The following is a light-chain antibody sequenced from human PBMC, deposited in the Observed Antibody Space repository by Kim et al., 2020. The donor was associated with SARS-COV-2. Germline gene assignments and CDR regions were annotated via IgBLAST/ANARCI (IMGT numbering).Light chain of an antibody. J-gene: IGKJ1*01. Sequence: ASGGDEVTIICRARQSIDNNLNWYYQMPGIAPRLLIYSASSLQSGVPSSYSGRGSGTDFTLPINSLQPEGFATYYWQQSYATPRTFGQGTKVDIK. V-gene: IGKV1-39*01. CDR3: QQSYATPRT. CDR1: QSIDNN. CDR2: SAS.